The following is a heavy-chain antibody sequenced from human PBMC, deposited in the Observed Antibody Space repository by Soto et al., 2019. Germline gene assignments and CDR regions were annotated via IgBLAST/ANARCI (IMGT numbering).Heavy chain of an antibody. CDR3: AKWGNDWGYYYYGMNV. D-gene: IGHD7-27*01. V-gene: IGHV3-23*01. CDR1: GFTFSSYA. J-gene: IGHJ6*02. CDR2: ISDSGDTS. Sequence: EVQLLESGGGLVQPGGFQGLSCAASGFTFSSYAMSWVRQAPGKGLEWVSAISDSGDTSYYADSVKGRFTISRDNSKNTLYLHMSSLRAEDTAVYYCAKWGNDWGYYYYGMNVWGQGTTVTVSS.